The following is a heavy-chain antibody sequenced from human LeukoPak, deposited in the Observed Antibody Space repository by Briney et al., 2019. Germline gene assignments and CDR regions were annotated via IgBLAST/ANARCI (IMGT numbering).Heavy chain of an antibody. J-gene: IGHJ4*02. V-gene: IGHV3-66*02. Sequence: PGGSLRLSCAASGFTVSSNYMSWVRQAPGKGLERVSVIYSGGRTYYADSVKGRFTISRDNSKNTPYLQMNSLRAEDTAVYHCARGGSGGTIFGVVTLFYFDYWGQGTLVTVSS. CDR2: IYSGGRT. CDR1: GFTVSSNY. CDR3: ARGGSGGTIFGVVTLFYFDY. D-gene: IGHD3-3*01.